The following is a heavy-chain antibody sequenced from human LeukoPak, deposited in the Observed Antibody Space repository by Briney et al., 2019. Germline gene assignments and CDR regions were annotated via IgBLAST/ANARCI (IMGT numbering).Heavy chain of an antibody. Sequence: PSETLSLTCTVSGGSISSSSYYWGWIRQPPGKGLEWIGSIYYSGGTYYNPSLESRVAISADMSKNQFSLKLTSVAGADTAVYYCAGERGEEYSSGWYKRNYFDNWGQGTLVTVSS. V-gene: IGHV4-39*07. CDR2: IYYSGGT. CDR1: GGSISSSSYY. CDR3: AGERGEEYSSGWYKRNYFDN. D-gene: IGHD6-19*01. J-gene: IGHJ4*02.